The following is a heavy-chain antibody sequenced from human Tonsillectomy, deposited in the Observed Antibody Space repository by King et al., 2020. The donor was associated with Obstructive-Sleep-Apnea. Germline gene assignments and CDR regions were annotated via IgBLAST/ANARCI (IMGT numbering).Heavy chain of an antibody. V-gene: IGHV3-74*01. D-gene: IGHD3-10*01. CDR1: GFTFSSYW. CDR3: ARDRVVRGYYYYYGMDV. CDR2: INSDGSST. Sequence: VQLVESGGALVQPGGSLRLSCAASGFTFSSYWMHWVRQAPGKGLVWVSHINSDGSSTSYADSVKGRFTISREHAKNTLYLQMNSLRAEDTAVYFCARDRVVRGYYYYYGMDVWGQGTAVTVSS. J-gene: IGHJ6*02.